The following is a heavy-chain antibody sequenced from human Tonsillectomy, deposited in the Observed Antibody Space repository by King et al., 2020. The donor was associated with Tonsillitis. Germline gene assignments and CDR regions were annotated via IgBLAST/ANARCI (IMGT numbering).Heavy chain of an antibody. D-gene: IGHD3-3*01. V-gene: IGHV1-69*01. CDR1: GGTFSSYA. Sequence: QLVQSGAEVKKPGSSVKVSCKASGGTFSSYAISWVRQAPVQGLEWMGGIIPSFGTANYAQKFQGRVTITADEATSTAYMGLSSLRSEDAAVYYCASGPGGTIFGVVIHYYYMDVWGKGTTVTVSS. CDR3: ASGPGGTIFGVVIHYYYMDV. CDR2: IIPSFGTA. J-gene: IGHJ6*03.